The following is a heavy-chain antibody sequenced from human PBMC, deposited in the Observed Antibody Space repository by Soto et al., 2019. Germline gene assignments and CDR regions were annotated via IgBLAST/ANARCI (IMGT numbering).Heavy chain of an antibody. D-gene: IGHD6-13*01. CDR2: ISSNSAYI. CDR3: TRDASRDSSARGWFDP. V-gene: IGHV3-21*01. J-gene: IGHJ5*02. CDR1: GFTFRSFT. Sequence: RRLSCAASGFTFRSFTMNWVRQAPGKGLEWVSTISSNSAYIYYTDALRGCFTISRDNAKNSLHLQMNSLRAEDTAVYYCTRDASRDSSARGWFDPWGPGTLVTVSS.